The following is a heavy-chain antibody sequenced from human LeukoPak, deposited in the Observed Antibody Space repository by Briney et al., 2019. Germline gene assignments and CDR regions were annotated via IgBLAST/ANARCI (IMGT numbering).Heavy chain of an antibody. CDR2: ISSSSSYI. V-gene: IGHV3-21*01. J-gene: IGHJ5*02. Sequence: PGGSLRLSCAASGFTFSSYAMSWVRQAPGKGLEWVSSISSSSSYIYYADSVKGRFTISRDNAKNSLYLQMNSLRAEDTAVYYCARVGEYSSSLGPWGQGTLVTVSS. D-gene: IGHD6-6*01. CDR1: GFTFSSYA. CDR3: ARVGEYSSSLGP.